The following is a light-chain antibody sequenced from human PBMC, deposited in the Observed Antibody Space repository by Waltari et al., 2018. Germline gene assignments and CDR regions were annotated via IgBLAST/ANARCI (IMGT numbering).Light chain of an antibody. Sequence: EIVLTQSPGTLPLSPGERATLSCRASQSVSRWLAWYQQKPGQPPRLLIYGASSRANGIPDRFSGSGSGTDFSLTISRLEPEDSAVYYCQKYGTLPATFGQGTKVEVK. J-gene: IGKJ1*01. CDR2: GAS. CDR3: QKYGTLPAT. V-gene: IGKV3-20*01. CDR1: QSVSRW.